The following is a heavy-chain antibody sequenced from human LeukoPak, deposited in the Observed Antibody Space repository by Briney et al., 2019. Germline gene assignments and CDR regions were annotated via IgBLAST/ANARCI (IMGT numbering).Heavy chain of an antibody. D-gene: IGHD3-10*01. J-gene: IGHJ4*02. V-gene: IGHV4-34*01. CDR1: GGSFSRYY. CDR3: ARDLIRGLVARGFDY. Sequence: PSETLSLTCAVSGGSFSRYYWSWIRQPPGKGLEWIGEINHSGSTNYNPSLKSRVTISVDTSKNHFSLKLRSVTAADTAVYYCARDLIRGLVARGFDYWGQGILVTVSS. CDR2: INHSGST.